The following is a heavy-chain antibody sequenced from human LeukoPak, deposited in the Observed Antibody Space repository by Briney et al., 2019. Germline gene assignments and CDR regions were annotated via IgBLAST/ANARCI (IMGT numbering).Heavy chain of an antibody. CDR2: IKQDGSEK. Sequence: PGGSLRLSCAASGFTFSSYWMSWVRQAPGKGLEWVANIKQDGSEKYYVDSVKGRFTISRDNAKNSLYLQMDSLRAEDTAVYYCTEAAAGYFDYWGQGTLVTVSS. CDR3: TEAAAGYFDY. CDR1: GFTFSSYW. V-gene: IGHV3-7*01. D-gene: IGHD6-13*01. J-gene: IGHJ4*02.